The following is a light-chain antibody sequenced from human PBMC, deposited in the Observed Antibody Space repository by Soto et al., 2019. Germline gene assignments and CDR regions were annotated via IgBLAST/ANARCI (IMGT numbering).Light chain of an antibody. CDR2: LGS. V-gene: IGKV2-28*01. Sequence: EIAMTQSPLSLAVTPGEPASISCRSSQTLLHSNGYTYLDWYLQKPGQSPQLLIYLGSNRASGVPDRFSGSGSGTDFTLKISRVEAEDFGIFYCMQGLRPMYTFGQGTKLEIK. CDR1: QTLLHSNGYTY. CDR3: MQGLRPMYT. J-gene: IGKJ2*01.